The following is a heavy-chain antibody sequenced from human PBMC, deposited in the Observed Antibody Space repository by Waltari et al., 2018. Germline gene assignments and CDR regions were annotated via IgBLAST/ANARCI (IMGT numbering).Heavy chain of an antibody. CDR2: ISGDGSTI. Sequence: EVQLVESGGGLVQPGGSLRLSCAASGFTLSCTWLHWVRQVPGKGLVWVSRISGDGSTINYADSVKGRFTISRDTAKNTLYLQMNSLRAEDTAVYYCARGADLRGQGILVTVSS. CDR3: ARGADL. J-gene: IGHJ4*02. D-gene: IGHD3-3*01. V-gene: IGHV3-74*01. CDR1: GFTLSCTW.